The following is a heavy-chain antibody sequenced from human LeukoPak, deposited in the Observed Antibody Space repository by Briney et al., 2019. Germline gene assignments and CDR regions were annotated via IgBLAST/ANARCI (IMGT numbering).Heavy chain of an antibody. CDR1: GFIFNNYG. CDR2: ISNDGGGT. D-gene: IGHD2-15*01. V-gene: IGHV3-23*01. J-gene: IGHJ6*02. CDR3: ARDSVVVVVAATPYYYYYGMDV. Sequence: GGSLRLSCAASGFIFNNYGLIWVRQAPGKGLEWVSAISNDGGGTNYADFVKGRFTISRDNAKNSLYLQMNSLRAEDTAVYYCARDSVVVVVAATPYYYYYGMDVWGQGTTVTVSS.